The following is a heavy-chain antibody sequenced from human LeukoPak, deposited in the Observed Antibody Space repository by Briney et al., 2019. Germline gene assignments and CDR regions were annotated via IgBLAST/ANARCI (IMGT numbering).Heavy chain of an antibody. CDR2: ISSSGSTI. J-gene: IGHJ4*02. CDR1: GFTFSSYE. Sequence: GGSLRLSCAASGFTFSSYEMNWVRQAPGKGLEWGSYISSSGSTIYYADSVKGRFTISRDNAKNSLYLQMNSLRAEDTAVYYCARDLGVAVAEAYWGQGTLVTVSS. V-gene: IGHV3-48*03. CDR3: ARDLGVAVAEAY. D-gene: IGHD6-19*01.